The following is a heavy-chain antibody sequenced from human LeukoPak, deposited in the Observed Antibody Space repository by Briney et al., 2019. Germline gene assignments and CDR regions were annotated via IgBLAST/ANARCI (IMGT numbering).Heavy chain of an antibody. Sequence: ASVKVSCKASGYTFTSYAICWVRQAPGQGVEWMGWISAYNGNTIYAQKLQGRVTMTTDTSTSTAYMELRSLRSDDTAVYYCARDDVYSGYDYDYWGQGTLVTVSS. D-gene: IGHD5-12*01. CDR1: GYTFTSYA. V-gene: IGHV1-18*01. CDR2: ISAYNGNT. CDR3: ARDDVYSGYDYDY. J-gene: IGHJ4*02.